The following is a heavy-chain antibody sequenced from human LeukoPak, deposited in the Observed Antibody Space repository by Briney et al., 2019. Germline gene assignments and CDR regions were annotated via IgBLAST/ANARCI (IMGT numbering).Heavy chain of an antibody. CDR1: GFTVSSNY. CDR3: ARPPGITVTSHFDY. J-gene: IGHJ4*02. D-gene: IGHD1-7*01. V-gene: IGHV3-53*01. CDR2: IYSGGST. Sequence: GGSLRLSCAASGFTVSSNYMSWVRQAPGKGLEWVSVIYSGGSTYYADSVKGRFTISRDNSKNTVYLQMNSLRVEDTAVYYCARPPGITVTSHFDYWGQGTLVAVSS.